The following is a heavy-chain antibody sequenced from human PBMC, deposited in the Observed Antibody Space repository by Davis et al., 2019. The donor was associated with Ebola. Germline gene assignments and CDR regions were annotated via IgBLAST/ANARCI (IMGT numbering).Heavy chain of an antibody. CDR3: MSGSQGGYY. D-gene: IGHD1-26*01. V-gene: IGHV3-73*01. J-gene: IGHJ4*02. Sequence: GRSLRLSCAASGFTFSGSAMHWVRQASGKGLEWVGRIRSKANSYATAYAASVKGRFTISRDDSKNTAYLQMNSLKTEDTAVYYCMSGSQGGYYWGQGTLVTVSS. CDR2: IRSKANSYAT. CDR1: GFTFSGSA.